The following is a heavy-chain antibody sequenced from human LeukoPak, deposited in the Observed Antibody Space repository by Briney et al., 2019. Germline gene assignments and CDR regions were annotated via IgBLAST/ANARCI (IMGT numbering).Heavy chain of an antibody. Sequence: GESLRLSCAASGFTFSSYSMNWVRQAPGKGLEWVSSISSSSSYIYYADSVKGRFTISRDNAKNSLYLQMNSLRAEDTAVYYCARDFIVVVPAANYFDYWGQGTLVTVSS. CDR1: GFTFSSYS. V-gene: IGHV3-21*01. D-gene: IGHD2-2*01. J-gene: IGHJ4*02. CDR2: ISSSSSYI. CDR3: ARDFIVVVPAANYFDY.